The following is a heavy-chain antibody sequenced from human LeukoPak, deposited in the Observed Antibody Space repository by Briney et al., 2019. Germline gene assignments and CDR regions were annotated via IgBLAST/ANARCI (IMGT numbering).Heavy chain of an antibody. J-gene: IGHJ3*02. V-gene: IGHV3-11*01. CDR2: ISSSGSAI. Sequence: PGGSLRLSCAASGFAFRDYYMTWIRQAPGKGLEWVSYISSSGSAIYYADSVKGRFTISRDNAKSSLYLQMNSLRADDTAVYYCARAFHDALDIWGQGTMVTVSS. CDR3: ARAFHDALDI. CDR1: GFAFRDYY.